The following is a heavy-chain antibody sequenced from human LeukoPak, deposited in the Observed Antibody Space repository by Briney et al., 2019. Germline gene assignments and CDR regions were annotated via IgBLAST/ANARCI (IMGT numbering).Heavy chain of an antibody. D-gene: IGHD3-22*01. J-gene: IGHJ5*02. CDR1: GFTFRSYA. CDR3: ARGRYDSSGYYYSPYNWFDP. CDR2: ISNSGGTT. V-gene: IGHV3-23*01. Sequence: GGSLRLSCATSGFTFRSYAMSWVRQAPGKGLEGVSCISNSGGTTYHADSVKGRFAISRDTSKNTLYLQMNSLRAEDTAVYYCARGRYDSSGYYYSPYNWFDPWGQGTLVTVSS.